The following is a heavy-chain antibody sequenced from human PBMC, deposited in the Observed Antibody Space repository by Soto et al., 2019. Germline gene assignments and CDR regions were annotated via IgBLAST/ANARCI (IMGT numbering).Heavy chain of an antibody. V-gene: IGHV1-69*01. J-gene: IGHJ3*02. D-gene: IGHD1-26*01. Sequence: QVQLVQSGAEVKKPGSSVKVSCKASGGSFSSNAVSWVRQAPGQGLEWMGGIIPILGSANYAQQFRDRLTLTADGSTTTTHMELNSLRSEDAAVYYCASRERVDAFDIWGQGTLVTVSS. CDR1: GGSFSSNA. CDR2: IIPILGSA. CDR3: ASRERVDAFDI.